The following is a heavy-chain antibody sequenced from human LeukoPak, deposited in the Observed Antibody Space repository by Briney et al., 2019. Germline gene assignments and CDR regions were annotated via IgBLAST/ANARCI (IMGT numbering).Heavy chain of an antibody. Sequence: PGRSLRPSCVASGFTFSDYGMHWVRQAPGKGLEWVALIWYDGSNKYYTDSVKGRFTISRDNSQNTLYLQMNSLRAEDTAVYYCARDRVTRYFDYWGQGTLVTVSS. CDR1: GFTFSDYG. J-gene: IGHJ4*02. CDR3: ARDRVTRYFDY. D-gene: IGHD3-3*01. CDR2: IWYDGSNK. V-gene: IGHV3-33*01.